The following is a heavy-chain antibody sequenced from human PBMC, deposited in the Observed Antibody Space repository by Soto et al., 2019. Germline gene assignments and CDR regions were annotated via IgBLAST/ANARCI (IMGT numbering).Heavy chain of an antibody. J-gene: IGHJ4*02. V-gene: IGHV1-18*01. CDR2: ISIYNGNT. Sequence: QVQLVQSGVEVKKPGASVKVSCKTSGYTFTNYGISWVRQAPGQGLEWVGWISIYNGNTKYAQKVQGRVTMTTDTXMSTAYMELRSLRSDDTAIYYCTREGGDNTGYYFAYWGQGTLVTVSS. CDR1: GYTFTNYG. D-gene: IGHD2-21*01. CDR3: TREGGDNTGYYFAY.